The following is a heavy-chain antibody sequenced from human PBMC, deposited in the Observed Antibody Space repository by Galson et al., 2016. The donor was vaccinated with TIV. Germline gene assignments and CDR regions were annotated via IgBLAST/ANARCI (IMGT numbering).Heavy chain of an antibody. D-gene: IGHD3-10*01. CDR1: GYTFTGYY. Sequence: SVKVSCKASGYTFTGYYMHWVRQAPGQGLEWMGWINPDSGDTNSAQEFQGRVTMTRDTSITTAYMDVSSLSPDDTAVYFCARALNYGMDVWGQGTTVTVSS. CDR3: ARALNYGMDV. J-gene: IGHJ6*02. CDR2: INPDSGDT. V-gene: IGHV1-2*02.